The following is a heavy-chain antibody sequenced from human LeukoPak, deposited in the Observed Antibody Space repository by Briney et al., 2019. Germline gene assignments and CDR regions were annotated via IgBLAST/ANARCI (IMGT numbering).Heavy chain of an antibody. CDR2: IIPIFGTA. D-gene: IGHD2-2*01. Sequence: SVKVSCKASGGTFSSYAISWVRQAPGQGLEWMGGIIPIFGTANYAQKFRGRVTITTDESTSTAYMELSSLRSEDTAVYYCARERYCSSTSCYLYYFDYWGQGTLVTVSS. J-gene: IGHJ4*02. CDR1: GGTFSSYA. CDR3: ARERYCSSTSCYLYYFDY. V-gene: IGHV1-69*05.